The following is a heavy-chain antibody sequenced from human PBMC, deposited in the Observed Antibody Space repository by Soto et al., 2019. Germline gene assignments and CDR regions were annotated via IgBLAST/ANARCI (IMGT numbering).Heavy chain of an antibody. Sequence: QVQLQESGPGLVKPSETLSLTCTVSGGSISSYYWSWIRQPPGKGLEWIGYIYYSGSTNYNPSLKRRVTISVDTSKNQFSLKLSSVTAADTAVYYCARDSPGYFDLWGRGTLVTVSS. V-gene: IGHV4-59*01. CDR1: GGSISSYY. CDR3: ARDSPGYFDL. CDR2: IYYSGST. J-gene: IGHJ2*01.